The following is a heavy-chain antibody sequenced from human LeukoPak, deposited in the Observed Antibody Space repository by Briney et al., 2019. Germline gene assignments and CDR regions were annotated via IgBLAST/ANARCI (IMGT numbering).Heavy chain of an antibody. CDR2: IYYSGST. CDR1: GGSISSYY. Sequence: SETLSLTCTVSGGSISSYYWSWIRQPPGKGLEWIGYIYYSGSTNYNPSLKSRVTISVDTSKNQFSLKLSSVTAADTAVYYCARFGVVADYYYGMGVWGQGTTVTVSS. CDR3: ARFGVVADYYYGMGV. V-gene: IGHV4-59*08. J-gene: IGHJ6*02. D-gene: IGHD2-15*01.